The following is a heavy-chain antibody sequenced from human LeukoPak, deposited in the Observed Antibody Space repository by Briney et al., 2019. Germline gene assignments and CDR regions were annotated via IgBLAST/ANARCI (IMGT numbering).Heavy chain of an antibody. CDR3: ARDPSASESGYEDY. Sequence: GASVKVSCTASGGTFSSYAISWVRQAPGQGLEWMGRIIPILGIANYAQKFQGRVTITADKSTSTAYMELSSLRSEDTAVYYCARDPSASESGYEDYWGQGTLVTVSS. V-gene: IGHV1-69*04. D-gene: IGHD5-12*01. CDR2: IIPILGIA. CDR1: GGTFSSYA. J-gene: IGHJ4*02.